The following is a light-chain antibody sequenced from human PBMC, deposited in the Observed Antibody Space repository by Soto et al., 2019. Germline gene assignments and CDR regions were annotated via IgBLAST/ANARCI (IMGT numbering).Light chain of an antibody. Sequence: QSALTQPPSASGSPGQSVTISCTGTSSDVGAYNYVSWYQHRPGKAPKFMIYEVTKRPSGVPDRFSGAKSGNTASLTVSGLHAEDEADYYCTSHSGTNNFPYVFGTGTKLTVL. CDR2: EVT. CDR1: SSDVGAYNY. J-gene: IGLJ1*01. CDR3: TSHSGTNNFPYV. V-gene: IGLV2-8*01.